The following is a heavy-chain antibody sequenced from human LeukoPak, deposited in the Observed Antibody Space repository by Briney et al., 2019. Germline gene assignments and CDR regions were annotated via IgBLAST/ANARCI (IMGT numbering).Heavy chain of an antibody. V-gene: IGHV1-18*01. CDR2: VTSYNGDT. J-gene: IGHJ5*02. CDR1: GYTFNNYG. CDR3: AKDWHILTGRNCFDP. Sequence: ASVKVSCKASGYTFNNYGISWVRQAPGQGLEWMGWVTSYNGDTNYAQKFQGRVTMSTDTSTSTAYMELKSLRFDDTAIYYCAKDWHILTGRNCFDPWGQGTLVTVSS. D-gene: IGHD3-9*01.